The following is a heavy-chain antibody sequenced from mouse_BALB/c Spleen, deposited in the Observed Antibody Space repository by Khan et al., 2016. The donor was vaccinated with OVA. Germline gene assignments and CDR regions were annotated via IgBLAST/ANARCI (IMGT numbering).Heavy chain of an antibody. J-gene: IGHJ3*01. CDR2: ISSGGTT. V-gene: IGHV5-6-5*01. D-gene: IGHD1-1*01. CDR3: AREFYGSNYAWFAY. Sequence: EVELVESGGGLVKPGGSLKLSCAASGFTFSTYAMSWVRQTPEKRLEWVASISSGGTTDYPDIWKGRVTISRDKARNILFLEMSSLRSEEQAVYYSAREFYGSNYAWFAYWGQGTLVTVSA. CDR1: GFTFSTYA.